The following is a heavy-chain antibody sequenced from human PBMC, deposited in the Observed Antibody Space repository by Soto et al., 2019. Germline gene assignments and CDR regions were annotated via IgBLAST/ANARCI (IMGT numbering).Heavy chain of an antibody. CDR2: INHSGST. V-gene: IGHV4-34*01. CDR3: ARRIYRTQTTGGYCFDY. D-gene: IGHD4-4*01. CDR1: GGSFSGYY. J-gene: IGHJ4*02. Sequence: PSETLSLTCAVYGGSFSGYYWSWIRQPPGKGLEWIGEINHSGSTNYNPSLKSRVTISVDTSKNQFSLKLSSVTAADTAVYYCARRIYRTQTTGGYCFDYWGQGTLVTVSS.